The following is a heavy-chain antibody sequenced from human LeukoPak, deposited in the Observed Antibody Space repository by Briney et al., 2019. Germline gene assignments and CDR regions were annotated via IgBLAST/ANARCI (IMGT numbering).Heavy chain of an antibody. V-gene: IGHV3-21*01. Sequence: GGSLRLSCAASGFTFSSYSMNWVRQAPGKGLEWVSSISSSSSYIYYADSVKGRFTISRDNAKNSLYLQMNSLRAEDTAVYYCARDLGLELRWFDPWGQGTLVTVSP. CDR1: GFTFSSYS. CDR2: ISSSSSYI. J-gene: IGHJ5*02. CDR3: ARDLGLELRWFDP. D-gene: IGHD1-7*01.